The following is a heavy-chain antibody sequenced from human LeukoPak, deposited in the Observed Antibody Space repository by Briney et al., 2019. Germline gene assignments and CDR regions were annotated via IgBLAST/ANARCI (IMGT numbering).Heavy chain of an antibody. J-gene: IGHJ4*02. V-gene: IGHV3-48*02. D-gene: IGHD5-18*01. Sequence: GGSLRLSCAASGFTFSSYSMNWVRQAPGKGLEWVSYISGSSSTIYYADSVKGRFTISRDNAKNSLYLQMNSLRDEGTAVYYCARDTGYSYGAPRVDYWGQGTLVTVSS. CDR3: ARDTGYSYGAPRVDY. CDR2: ISGSSSTI. CDR1: GFTFSSYS.